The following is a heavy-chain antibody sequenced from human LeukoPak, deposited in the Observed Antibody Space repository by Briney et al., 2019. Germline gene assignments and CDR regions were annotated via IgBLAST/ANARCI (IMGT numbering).Heavy chain of an antibody. Sequence: SETLSLPCGVSGGSITTTDFDWAWIRQPPGQGFEWIATISSSGKAYYYPSLMSRVTISVDTSKNQFSLDVTSVTAADTGLFYCARFKGGTGFDYWGRGILVIVS. CDR3: ARFKGGTGFDY. D-gene: IGHD1-26*01. J-gene: IGHJ4*02. CDR1: GGSITTTDFD. CDR2: ISSSGKA. V-gene: IGHV4-39*01.